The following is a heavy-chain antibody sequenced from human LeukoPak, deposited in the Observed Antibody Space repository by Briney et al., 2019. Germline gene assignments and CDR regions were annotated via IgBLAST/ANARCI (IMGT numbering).Heavy chain of an antibody. CDR1: GFIFSSYW. J-gene: IGHJ4*02. CDR3: AKSYSSGWSCIDY. CDR2: IKEDGSAK. D-gene: IGHD6-19*01. V-gene: IGHV3-7*01. Sequence: GGSLRLSCAASGFIFSSYWMRWVRQTPGKGLEWVASIKEDGSAKYYVDSVKGRFTISRDNANNSLFLQMNSLRAEDTAVYYCAKSYSSGWSCIDYWGQGTLVTVSS.